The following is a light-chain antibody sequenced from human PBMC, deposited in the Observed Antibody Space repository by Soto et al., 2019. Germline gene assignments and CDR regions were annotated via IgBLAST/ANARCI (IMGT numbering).Light chain of an antibody. CDR1: QSVSSN. V-gene: IGKV3-15*01. CDR2: GAS. CDR3: QHYYNFPST. J-gene: IGKJ2*02. Sequence: EIVMTQSPATLSVSPGERATLSCRASQSVSSNLAWYQQKPGQAPRLLIYGASTRATGIPARFSGSGSGTEFTLTISTLQSEDFAVYYCQHYYNFPSTVGQGTKVDSK.